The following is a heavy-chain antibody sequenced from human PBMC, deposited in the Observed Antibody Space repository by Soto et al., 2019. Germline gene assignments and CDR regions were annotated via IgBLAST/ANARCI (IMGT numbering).Heavy chain of an antibody. CDR3: ARQYRYYYGSGSPRLGWFDP. D-gene: IGHD3-10*01. V-gene: IGHV5-10-1*01. CDR1: GYSFTSYW. CDR2: IDPSDSYT. J-gene: IGHJ5*02. Sequence: PGESLKISCKGSGYSFTSYWISWVRQMPGKGLEWMGRIDPSDSYTNYSTSFQGHVTISADKSISTAYLQWSSLKASDTAMYYCARQYRYYYGSGSPRLGWFDPWGQGTLVTVSS.